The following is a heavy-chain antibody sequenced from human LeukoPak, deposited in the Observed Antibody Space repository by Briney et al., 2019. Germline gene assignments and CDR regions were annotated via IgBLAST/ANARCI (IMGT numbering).Heavy chain of an antibody. CDR1: GITFNSYS. D-gene: IGHD3-22*01. CDR3: ARGYDSSGYYEY. V-gene: IGHV3-48*04. J-gene: IGHJ4*02. Sequence: HPGGSLRLSCAASGITFNSYSMNWVRQAPGKGLEWVSYISSSSNTIYYADSVKGRFTISRDNAKNTLYLQMNSLRAEDTAVYYCARGYDSSGYYEYWGQGTLVTVSS. CDR2: ISSSSNTI.